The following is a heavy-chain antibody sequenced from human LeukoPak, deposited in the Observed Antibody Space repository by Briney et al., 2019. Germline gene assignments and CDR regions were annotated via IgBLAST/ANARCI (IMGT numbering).Heavy chain of an antibody. CDR2: IYYSGST. V-gene: IGHV4-30-4*01. D-gene: IGHD4-17*01. CDR1: GGSISSGDYY. Sequence: SETLSLTCTVSGGSISSGDYYWSWIRQPPGKGLEWIGYIYYSGSTYYNPSLKSRVTISVDTSKNQFSLKLSSVTAADTAVYYCARALDYGDSQEVAFDIWGQGTMVTVSS. CDR3: ARALDYGDSQEVAFDI. J-gene: IGHJ3*02.